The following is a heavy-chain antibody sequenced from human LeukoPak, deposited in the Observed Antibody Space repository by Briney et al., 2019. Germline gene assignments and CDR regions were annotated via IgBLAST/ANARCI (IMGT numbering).Heavy chain of an antibody. J-gene: IGHJ3*02. Sequence: GGSLRLSCAASGFIVSSNYMSWVRQAPGKGLEWVSVIYSGGSTYYADSAKGRFTISTNNSKNTLYLQMNSLRAEDTAVYYCARGGYSGYDRDAFDIWGQGTMVTVSS. CDR3: ARGGYSGYDRDAFDI. CDR2: IYSGGST. CDR1: GFIVSSNY. D-gene: IGHD5-12*01. V-gene: IGHV3-53*04.